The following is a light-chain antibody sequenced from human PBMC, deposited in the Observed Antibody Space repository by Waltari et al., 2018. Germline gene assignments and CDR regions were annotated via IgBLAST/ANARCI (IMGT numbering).Light chain of an antibody. CDR3: QSYYGTDWV. CDR1: SGSIASNS. Sequence: NFMLTQPHSVSESPGKTVTISCTRSSGSIASNSVQWYQQRPGSAPTTVIYENNQRPSGVSDRFSGSIDSSSNSAPLTISGLKAEDEADYYCQSYYGTDWVFGGGTKLTVL. J-gene: IGLJ3*02. CDR2: ENN. V-gene: IGLV6-57*04.